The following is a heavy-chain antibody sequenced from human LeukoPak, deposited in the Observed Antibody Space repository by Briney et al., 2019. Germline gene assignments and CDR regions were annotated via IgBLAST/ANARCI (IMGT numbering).Heavy chain of an antibody. D-gene: IGHD2-15*01. CDR2: MNQDGSEK. CDR1: GFTFSSYW. J-gene: IGHJ4*02. CDR3: ARDAALYRLFDY. Sequence: PGGSLRLSCAASGFTFSSYWMTWVRQAPGKGLEWVANMNQDGSEKCYVDSVKGRFTISRDNAKNSLYLQMNSLRAEDTAVYYCARDAALYRLFDYWGQGTLVTVSS. V-gene: IGHV3-7*01.